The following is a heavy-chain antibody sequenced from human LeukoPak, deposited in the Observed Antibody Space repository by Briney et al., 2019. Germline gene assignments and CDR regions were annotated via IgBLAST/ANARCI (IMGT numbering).Heavy chain of an antibody. CDR1: GGSLSRSSYY. CDR2: IYYSGSN. CDR3: ARGGVYYYYYYMDV. Sequence: SETLSLTCTVSGGSLSRSSYYWGWIRQTPGKGLEWIGSIYYSGSNYYKSSLKSRVTISLDTSKNQFSLKLSSVTAADTAVYYCARGGVYYYYYYMDVWGKGTTVTVSS. J-gene: IGHJ6*03. D-gene: IGHD3-16*01. V-gene: IGHV4-39*07.